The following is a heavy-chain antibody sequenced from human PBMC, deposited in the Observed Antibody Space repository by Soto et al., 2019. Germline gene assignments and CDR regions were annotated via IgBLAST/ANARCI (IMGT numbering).Heavy chain of an antibody. CDR2: IDPSGSYT. D-gene: IGHD2-2*01. Sequence: GESLKISCKGSGYSFTSYWISWVRQMPGKGLEGVGRIDPSGSYTNYSPSFQSPVTILANKSISTHYLQWSSLKASDTAMYYCATDGPKVVPAFDIWGQGTMVTVSS. CDR3: ATDGPKVVPAFDI. V-gene: IGHV5-10-1*01. J-gene: IGHJ3*02. CDR1: GYSFTSYW.